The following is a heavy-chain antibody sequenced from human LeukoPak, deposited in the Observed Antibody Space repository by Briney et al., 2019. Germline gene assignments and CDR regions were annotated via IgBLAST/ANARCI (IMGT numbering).Heavy chain of an antibody. CDR1: GGSFSGYY. CDR2: INHSGST. CDR3: ARGRGMRYDILTGYYRGGNWFDP. V-gene: IGHV4-34*01. D-gene: IGHD3-9*01. Sequence: PSETLSLTCAVYGGSFSGYYWSWIRQPPGKGLEWIGEINHSGSTNYNPSHKSRVTISVDTSKNRFSLKLSSVTAADTAVYYCARGRGMRYDILTGYYRGGNWFDPWGQGTLVTVSS. J-gene: IGHJ5*02.